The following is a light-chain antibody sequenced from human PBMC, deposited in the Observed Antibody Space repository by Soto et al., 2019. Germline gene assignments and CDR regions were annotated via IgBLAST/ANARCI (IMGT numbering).Light chain of an antibody. CDR3: CSYTGRYSVV. V-gene: IGLV2-11*01. Sequence: QSVLTQPRSVSGSPGQSVTISCTGTSSDVGGYNYVFWYKQYPGNAPKLIIYDVTQRPSGVPDRFSGSKSGNTASLTISGLQADDEADYPCCSYTGRYSVVFGGGTKLTVL. CDR1: SSDVGGYNY. CDR2: DVT. J-gene: IGLJ2*01.